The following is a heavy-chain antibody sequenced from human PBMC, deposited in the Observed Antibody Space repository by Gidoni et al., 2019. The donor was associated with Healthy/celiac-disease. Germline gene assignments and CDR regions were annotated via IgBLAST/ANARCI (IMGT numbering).Heavy chain of an antibody. V-gene: IGHV3-7*01. CDR1: GFTFSSYW. CDR3: ARDYVGHPWRYFDWVYWYFDL. Sequence: EVQLVESGGGLVQPGGSLRLSCAASGFTFSSYWMSWVRQAPGKGLECVANIKQDGIDKYYVDSVKCRFTISRDNAKNSLYLQMNSLSAEDTAVYYCARDYVGHPWRYFDWVYWYFDLWGRGTLVTVSS. CDR2: IKQDGIDK. J-gene: IGHJ2*01. D-gene: IGHD3-9*01.